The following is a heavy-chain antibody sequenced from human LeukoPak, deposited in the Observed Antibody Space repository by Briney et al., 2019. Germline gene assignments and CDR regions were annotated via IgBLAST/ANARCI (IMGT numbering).Heavy chain of an antibody. CDR1: GYSFTSYW. CDR2: IYPGHSDT. Sequence: GESLKISCKGSGYSFTSYWIGWVRQMPGKGLEWMGIIYPGHSDTRYSPSFQGQVTISADKSISTAYLQWSSLTASDTAMYYCARRTEPYYSNYVHFDYWGQGTLVTVSS. V-gene: IGHV5-51*01. CDR3: ARRTEPYYSNYVHFDY. J-gene: IGHJ4*02. D-gene: IGHD4-11*01.